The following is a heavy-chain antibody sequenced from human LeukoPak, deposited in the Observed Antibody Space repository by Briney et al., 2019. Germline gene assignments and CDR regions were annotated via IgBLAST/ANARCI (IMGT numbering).Heavy chain of an antibody. V-gene: IGHV3-21*01. CDR3: ARDWGVCIGGSCQGPYDAFDI. J-gene: IGHJ3*02. CDR2: ISSSSSYI. Sequence: GGSLRLSCAASGFTFSSYSMNWVRQAPGKGLEWVSSISSSSSYIYYADSVKGRFTISRDNAKNSLYLQMNSLRAEDTAVYYCARDWGVCIGGSCQGPYDAFDIWGQGTMVTVSS. D-gene: IGHD2-15*01. CDR1: GFTFSSYS.